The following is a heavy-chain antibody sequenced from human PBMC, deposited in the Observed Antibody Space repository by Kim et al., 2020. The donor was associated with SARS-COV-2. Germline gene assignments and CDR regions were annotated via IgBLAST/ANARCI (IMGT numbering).Heavy chain of an antibody. CDR2: IWYDGSNE. J-gene: IGHJ3*02. V-gene: IGHV3-33*01. CDR3: AREKVGASESGAFDI. Sequence: LSLTCAASGFTFSSYGMHWVRQAPGKGLEWVAVIWYDGSNEYYSDSVKGRFTISRDNSKNTLYLQMNSLRAEDTAVYYCAREKVGASESGAFDIWGQGTMVTVSS. D-gene: IGHD1-26*01. CDR1: GFTFSSYG.